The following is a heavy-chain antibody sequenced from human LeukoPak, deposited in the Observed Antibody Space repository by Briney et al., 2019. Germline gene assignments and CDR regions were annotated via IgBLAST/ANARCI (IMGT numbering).Heavy chain of an antibody. J-gene: IGHJ6*02. CDR1: GYTFTGYY. D-gene: IGHD4-17*01. V-gene: IGHV1-2*02. Sequence: ASVKVSCKASGYTFTGYYMHWVRQAPGQGLEWMGWINPNSGDTNYAQKFQGRVTMTRDTSISTAYMELSRLRSDDTAVYYCARDIAVTTSEAYYGMDVWGQGTTVTVSS. CDR3: ARDIAVTTSEAYYGMDV. CDR2: INPNSGDT.